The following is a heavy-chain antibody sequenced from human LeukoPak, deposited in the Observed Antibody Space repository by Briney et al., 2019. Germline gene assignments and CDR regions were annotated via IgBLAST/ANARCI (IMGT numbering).Heavy chain of an antibody. CDR1: GYTFTGYY. CDR2: INTNTGNP. Sequence: ASVKVSCKASGYTFTGYYMHWVRQAPGQGLEWMGWINTNTGNPTYAQGFTGRFVFSLDTSVSTAYLQISSLKAEDTAVYYCARQYCSGGSCLYYFDYWGQGTLVTVSS. CDR3: ARQYCSGGSCLYYFDY. J-gene: IGHJ4*02. V-gene: IGHV7-4-1*02. D-gene: IGHD2-15*01.